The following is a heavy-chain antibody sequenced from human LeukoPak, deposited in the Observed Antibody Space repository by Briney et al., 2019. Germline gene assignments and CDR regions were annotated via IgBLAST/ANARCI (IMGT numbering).Heavy chain of an antibody. CDR2: INSDGSIT. D-gene: IGHD3-22*01. CDR1: GFSFSSHW. V-gene: IGHV3-74*01. J-gene: IGHJ4*02. CDR3: VRDLWNYYDSSGYYYEDY. Sequence: GGSLRLSCAAYGFSFSSHWMHWVRQAPGKGLVWVSRINSDGSITSNADSVKGRFTISRDNAKNTLFLQMNSLRAEDTAVYYCVRDLWNYYDSSGYYYEDYWGQGTLVTVSS.